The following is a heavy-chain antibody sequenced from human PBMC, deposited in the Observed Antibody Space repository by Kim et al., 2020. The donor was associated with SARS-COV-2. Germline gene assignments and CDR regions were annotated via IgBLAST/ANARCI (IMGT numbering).Heavy chain of an antibody. D-gene: IGHD2-8*01. V-gene: IGHV3-11*01. Sequence: ADSVKCPFTVSRDNAKNSLYLQMSSLRAEDTALYLCAGVPFVYLSAYYFDLWGQGTLVTVSS. J-gene: IGHJ4*02. CDR3: AGVPFVYLSAYYFDL.